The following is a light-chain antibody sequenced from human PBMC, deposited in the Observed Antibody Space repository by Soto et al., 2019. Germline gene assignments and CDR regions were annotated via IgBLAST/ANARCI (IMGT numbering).Light chain of an antibody. CDR1: QAVNTR. CDR2: LAS. V-gene: IGKV3D-11*01. J-gene: IGKJ1*01. CDR3: QQSYNIPRAT. Sequence: EIVLTQSPATLSSFPGDRVTLSCRASQAVNTRLAWYQHRPGQAPRLLIYLASNRAAGVPARFSGSGSGTDFTLTISDVEPEDFATYFCQQSYNIPRATFGQGTKVDIK.